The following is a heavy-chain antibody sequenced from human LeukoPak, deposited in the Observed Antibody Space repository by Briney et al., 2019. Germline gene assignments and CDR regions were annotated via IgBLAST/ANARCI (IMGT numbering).Heavy chain of an antibody. D-gene: IGHD5-12*01. CDR1: GYTLTSYY. V-gene: IGHV1-46*01. J-gene: IGHJ3*02. CDR2: INPSGGST. CDR3: ANQEWLRFNLNAFDI. Sequence: ASVKVSCKASGYTLTSYYMHWVRQAPGQGLEWMGIINPSGGSTNYAQKFQGRVTMTRDMSTRTVYMELSSLRFKDTAVYYCANQEWLRFNLNAFDIWGQGTMVTVSS.